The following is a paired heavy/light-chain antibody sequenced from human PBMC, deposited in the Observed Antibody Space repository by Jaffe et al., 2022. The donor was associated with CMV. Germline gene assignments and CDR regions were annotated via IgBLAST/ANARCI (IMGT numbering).Light chain of an antibody. Sequence: QPVLTQSSSASASLGSSVKLTCTLSSGHSSYIIAWHQQQPGKAPRYLMKLEGSGSYNKGSGVPDRFSGSSSGADRYLTISNLQSEDEADYYCETWDSNTRVVFGGGTKLTVL. CDR2: LEGSGSY. CDR3: ETWDSNTRVV. V-gene: IGLV4-60*03. CDR1: SGHSSYI. J-gene: IGLJ2*01.
Heavy chain of an antibody. Sequence: QVQLVQSGAEVKKPGSSVKVSCKASGGTFSSYAISWVRQAPGQGLEWMGGIIPIFGTANYAQKFQGRVTITADESTSTAYMELSSLRSEDTAVYYCARGGSGSYLGVDYYYYGMDVWGQGTTVTVSS. CDR2: IIPIFGTA. CDR3: ARGGSGSYLGVDYYYYGMDV. D-gene: IGHD1-26*01. J-gene: IGHJ6*02. V-gene: IGHV1-69*01. CDR1: GGTFSSYA.